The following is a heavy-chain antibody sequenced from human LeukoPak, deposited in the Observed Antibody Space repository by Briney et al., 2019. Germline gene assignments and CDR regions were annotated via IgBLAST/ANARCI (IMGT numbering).Heavy chain of an antibody. CDR3: ARAPYSNYQSSYYYYGMDV. V-gene: IGHV1-69*13. CDR1: GGTFSSYA. D-gene: IGHD4-11*01. CDR2: IIPIFGTA. J-gene: IGHJ6*02. Sequence: GASVKVSCKASGGTFSSYAISWVRQAPGQGLEWMGGIIPIFGTANYAQKFQGRVTITADESTSTAYMELSSLRSEDTAVYYCARAPYSNYQSSYYYYGMDVWGQGTTVTVSS.